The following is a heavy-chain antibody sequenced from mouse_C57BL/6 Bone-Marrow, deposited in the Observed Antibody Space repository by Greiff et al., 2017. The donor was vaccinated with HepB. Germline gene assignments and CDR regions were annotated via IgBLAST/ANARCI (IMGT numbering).Heavy chain of an antibody. D-gene: IGHD2-4*01. CDR1: GYAFTNYL. J-gene: IGHJ3*01. CDR3: DRSAIYYDYGGFAY. Sequence: QVQLQQSGAELVRPGTSVKVSCKASGYAFTNYLIEWVKQRPGQGLEWIGVINPGSGGTNYNEKFKGKATLTADKSSSTAYMQLSSLTSEDSAVYFCDRSAIYYDYGGFAYWGQGTLVTVSA. CDR2: INPGSGGT. V-gene: IGHV1-54*01.